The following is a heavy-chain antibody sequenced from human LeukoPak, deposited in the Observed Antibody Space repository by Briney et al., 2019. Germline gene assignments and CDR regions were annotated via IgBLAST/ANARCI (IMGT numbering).Heavy chain of an antibody. CDR2: IYYSGST. V-gene: IGHV4-59*01. D-gene: IGHD3-10*01. CDR3: ARDRDGSGSPSYYYYGMDV. Sequence: SETLSLTCTVSGGSISSYYWSWIRQPPGKGLEWIGYIYYSGSTNYNPSLKSRVTISVDTSKNQFSLKLGSVTAADTAVYYCARDRDGSGSPSYYYYGMDVWGKGTTVTVSS. CDR1: GGSISSYY. J-gene: IGHJ6*04.